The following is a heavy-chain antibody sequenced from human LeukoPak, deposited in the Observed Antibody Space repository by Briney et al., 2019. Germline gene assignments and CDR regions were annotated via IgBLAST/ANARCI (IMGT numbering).Heavy chain of an antibody. D-gene: IGHD3-10*01. CDR1: GGSISSYY. CDR3: ARSPMVRGVIMLPYYYYYYMDV. Sequence: SETLSLTCTVSGGSISSYYWSWIRQPPGKGLEWIGYIYYSGSTNYNPSLKSRVTISVDTSKNQFSLKLSPVTAADTAVYYCARSPMVRGVIMLPYYYYYYMDVWGKGTTVTVSS. J-gene: IGHJ6*03. V-gene: IGHV4-59*01. CDR2: IYYSGST.